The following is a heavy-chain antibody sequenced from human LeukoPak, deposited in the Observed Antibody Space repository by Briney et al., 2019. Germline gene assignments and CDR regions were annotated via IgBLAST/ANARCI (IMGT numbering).Heavy chain of an antibody. Sequence: SETLSLTCTVSGYSISSDYYWGWIRQPPGKGLEWIGEINHSGSTNYNPSLKSRVTISVDTSKDQFSLKLSSVTAADTAVYYCARRYGSGSYFNWFDPWGQGTLVTVSS. CDR1: GYSISSDYY. CDR2: INHSGST. J-gene: IGHJ5*02. V-gene: IGHV4-38-2*02. CDR3: ARRYGSGSYFNWFDP. D-gene: IGHD3-10*01.